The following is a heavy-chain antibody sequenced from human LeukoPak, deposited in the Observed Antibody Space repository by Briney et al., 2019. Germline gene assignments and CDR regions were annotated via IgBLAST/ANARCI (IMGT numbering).Heavy chain of an antibody. V-gene: IGHV3-7*04. J-gene: IGHJ4*02. CDR3: ARDLFTFGGNSFDY. CDR1: GFTFTSYW. D-gene: IGHD3-16*01. CDR2: IKQDGSEK. Sequence: GGSLRLSCAASGFTFTSYWMTWVRQAPGKGLEWVANIKQDGSEKYFVDSVRGRFTISRDNAKSSLYLQMNSLRAEDTAVYFCARDLFTFGGNSFDYWGQGTLLTVSS.